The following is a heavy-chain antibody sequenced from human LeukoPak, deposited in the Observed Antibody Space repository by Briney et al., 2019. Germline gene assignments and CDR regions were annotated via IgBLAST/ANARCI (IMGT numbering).Heavy chain of an antibody. Sequence: GGSLRLSCAASGFTFSSYAMNWVRQAPGKGLEWVSGISFITNFQHYADSVKGRSTITGDNSKNRMYLDLNSLLIEDTAVYYCAREGYSSGRSPAFDIWGQGTVVTVSS. V-gene: IGHV3-30-3*01. CDR3: AREGYSSGRSPAFDI. D-gene: IGHD6-19*01. CDR1: GFTFSSYA. J-gene: IGHJ3*02. CDR2: ISFITNFQ.